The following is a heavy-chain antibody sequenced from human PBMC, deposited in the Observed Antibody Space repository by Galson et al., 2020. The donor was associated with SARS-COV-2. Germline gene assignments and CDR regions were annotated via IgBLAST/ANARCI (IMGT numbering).Heavy chain of an antibody. CDR3: AREPPTIGDACDI. V-gene: IGHV3-30*04. Sequence: GGSLRLSCAASGFTFSSYAMHWVRQAPGKGLEWVAVISYDGSNKYYADSVKGRFTISRDNSKNTLYLQMNSLRAEDTAVYYCAREPPTIGDACDIWCQGTMVTVSS. D-gene: IGHD3-9*01. CDR1: GFTFSSYA. J-gene: IGHJ3*02. CDR2: ISYDGSNK.